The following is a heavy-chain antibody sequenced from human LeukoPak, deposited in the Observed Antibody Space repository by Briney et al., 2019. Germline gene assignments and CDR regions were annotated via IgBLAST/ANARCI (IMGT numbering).Heavy chain of an antibody. CDR1: GYTFTSYG. D-gene: IGHD2-2*01. CDR3: ASGDIVVVPAAKRYDFWSPDYYYMDV. V-gene: IGHV1-18*01. CDR2: ISGYNGNT. Sequence: GASVKVSCKASGYTFTSYGISWVRQAPGQGLEWMGWISGYNGNTNYAQKLQGRVTMTTDTSTSTAYMELSSLRSEDTAVYYCASGDIVVVPAAKRYDFWSPDYYYMDVWGKGTTVTVSS. J-gene: IGHJ6*03.